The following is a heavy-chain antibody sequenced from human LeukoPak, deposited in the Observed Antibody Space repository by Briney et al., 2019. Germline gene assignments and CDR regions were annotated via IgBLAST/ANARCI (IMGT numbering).Heavy chain of an antibody. J-gene: IGHJ4*02. Sequence: SQTFSLTCAISGDSVSSNSATWNWIRQSPSRGLEWLGRTYYRSKWYNDYAVSVKSRITINPDTSKNQFSLQLNSVTPEDTAVYYCARRTDDSNYLDYWGQGTLVTVSS. D-gene: IGHD1-1*01. V-gene: IGHV6-1*01. CDR3: ARRTDDSNYLDY. CDR1: GDSVSSNSAT. CDR2: TYYRSKWYN.